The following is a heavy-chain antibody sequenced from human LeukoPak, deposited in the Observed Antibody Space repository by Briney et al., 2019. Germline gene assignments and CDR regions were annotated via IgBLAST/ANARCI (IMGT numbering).Heavy chain of an antibody. V-gene: IGHV3-43D*03. J-gene: IGHJ4*02. CDR3: AKGGGDTAMAMDY. Sequence: PGGSLRLSCAASHFTFDDYAMHWVRQAPGKGREWVSLISRDGGRTYYADSVKGRFTISRDNSNNPLFLQMTRLSAEDTAFYYCAKGGGDTAMAMDYWGQGTLVTVSS. CDR2: ISRDGGRT. D-gene: IGHD5-18*01. CDR1: HFTFDDYA.